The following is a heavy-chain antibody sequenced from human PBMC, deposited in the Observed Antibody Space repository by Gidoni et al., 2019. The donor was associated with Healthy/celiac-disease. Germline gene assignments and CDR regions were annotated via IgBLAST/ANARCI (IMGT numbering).Heavy chain of an antibody. V-gene: IGHV4-34*01. CDR1: GGSFSGYY. J-gene: IGHJ4*02. CDR3: AILYYYGSGSYYGY. D-gene: IGHD3-10*01. CDR2: INHSGST. Sequence: QVQLQQWGAGLLKPSETLSLTCAVYGGSFSGYYWSWIRQPPGRGLEWIGEINHSGSTNYNPSLKSRVTISVDTSKNQFSLKLSSVTAADTAVYYCAILYYYGSGSYYGYWGQGTLVTVSS.